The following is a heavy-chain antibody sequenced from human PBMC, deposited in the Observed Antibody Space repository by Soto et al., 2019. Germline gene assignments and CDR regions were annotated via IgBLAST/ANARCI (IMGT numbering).Heavy chain of an antibody. J-gene: IGHJ6*01. CDR1: GYGKNSNS. CDR3: ARGQRSYGDYYYGMD. CDR2: MNPNSGNT. V-gene: IGHV1-8*01. D-gene: IGHD4-17*01. Sequence: SWKEGGYGKNSNSRCWVRQEKRKGLEWMGGMNPNSGNTGYAQKFQGRVTMTSNTSISKAYMELSSLRSEDTAVYYCARGQRSYGDYYYGMD.